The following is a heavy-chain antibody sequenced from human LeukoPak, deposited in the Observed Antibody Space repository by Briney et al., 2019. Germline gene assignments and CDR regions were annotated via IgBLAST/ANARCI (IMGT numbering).Heavy chain of an antibody. CDR1: GFTFKLYW. D-gene: IGHD2-15*01. Sequence: GGSLRLSCAVSGFTFKLYWMHWVRHAPGKGPVWVSRINDDGSDTTYADSVKGRFTISRDDAKNMLFLQMNSLRAEDTAVYYCVRGGPSTWSWGQGTLVTVSS. V-gene: IGHV3-74*01. CDR3: VRGGPSTWS. J-gene: IGHJ5*02. CDR2: INDDGSDT.